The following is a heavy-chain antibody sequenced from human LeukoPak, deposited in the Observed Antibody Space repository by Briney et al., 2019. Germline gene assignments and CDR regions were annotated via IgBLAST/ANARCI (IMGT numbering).Heavy chain of an antibody. CDR3: ARNRYGSSLDAFDI. Sequence: GGSLRLSCAASGFTFSSYSMNWVRQAPGKGLEWVSSISSSSTYIYYADSVKGRFTISRDNAKNSLHLQMNSLRAEDTAVYYCARNRYGSSLDAFDIWGQGTVVTVSP. V-gene: IGHV3-21*01. J-gene: IGHJ3*02. D-gene: IGHD6-13*01. CDR1: GFTFSSYS. CDR2: ISSSSTYI.